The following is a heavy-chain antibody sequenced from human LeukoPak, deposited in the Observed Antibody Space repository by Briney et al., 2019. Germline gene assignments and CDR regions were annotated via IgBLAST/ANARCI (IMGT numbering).Heavy chain of an antibody. D-gene: IGHD2-2*01. Sequence: PSETLSLTCAVYGGSFSGYYWSWIRQPPGKGLEWIGEINHSGSTNYNPSLKSQVTIAVDTSKSQFSLKLSSVTAADTAVYYCARGSVVVPAAQEVSWFDPWGQGTLVTVSS. CDR2: INHSGST. V-gene: IGHV4-34*01. CDR1: GGSFSGYY. J-gene: IGHJ5*02. CDR3: ARGSVVVPAAQEVSWFDP.